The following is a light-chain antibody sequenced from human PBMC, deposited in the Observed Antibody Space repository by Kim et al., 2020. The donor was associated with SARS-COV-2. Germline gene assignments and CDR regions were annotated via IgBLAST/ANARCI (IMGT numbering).Light chain of an antibody. J-gene: IGKJ5*01. Sequence: ASVGDRVPITCRASQDIGNDLGWYQQSPGRAPKRLIYGASSLQSGVPSRFSGSGSGTEFTLTISSLQPEDFASYFCLQHNSYPITFGQGTRLEIK. CDR1: QDIGND. V-gene: IGKV1-17*01. CDR3: LQHNSYPIT. CDR2: GAS.